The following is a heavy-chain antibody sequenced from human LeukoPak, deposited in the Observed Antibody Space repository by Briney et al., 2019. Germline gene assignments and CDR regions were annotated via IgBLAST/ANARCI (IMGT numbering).Heavy chain of an antibody. Sequence: SETLSLTCTVSGDSISSYYWSWIRLPAGKGLEWIGRIYTSGSTNYNPSLKSRVTMSVDTSKNQFSLKLSSVTAADTAVYYCARRMDGSYYGDLRYSFDPWGQGTLVTVSS. V-gene: IGHV4-4*07. CDR1: GDSISSYY. J-gene: IGHJ5*02. CDR3: ARRMDGSYYGDLRYSFDP. D-gene: IGHD1-26*01. CDR2: IYTSGST.